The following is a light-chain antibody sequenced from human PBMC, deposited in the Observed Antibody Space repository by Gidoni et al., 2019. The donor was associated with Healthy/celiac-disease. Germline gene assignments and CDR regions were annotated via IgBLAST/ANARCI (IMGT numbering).Light chain of an antibody. Sequence: EIVMTQSPATLSVSPGERATLSCRASQSVSSNLAWYQQKPGQAPRLLIYGASTMATGSPARFSGSGSGTEFTLTISSLQSEDFAVYYCQQYNNWPRTFGQXTKLEIK. V-gene: IGKV3-15*01. CDR3: QQYNNWPRT. CDR1: QSVSSN. J-gene: IGKJ2*01. CDR2: GAS.